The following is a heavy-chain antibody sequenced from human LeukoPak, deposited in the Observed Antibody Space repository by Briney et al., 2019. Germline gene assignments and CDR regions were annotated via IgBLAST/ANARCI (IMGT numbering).Heavy chain of an antibody. CDR1: GGSISSYY. Sequence: SETLSLTCTVSGGSISSYYWSWIRQPAGKGLEWIGRIYTSGSTNYNPSLKSRVTMSADTSKNQFSLKLSSVTAADTAVYYCARGLGSYRIQDAFDIWGQGTMVTVSS. CDR3: ARGLGSYRIQDAFDI. D-gene: IGHD3-10*01. CDR2: IYTSGST. V-gene: IGHV4-4*07. J-gene: IGHJ3*02.